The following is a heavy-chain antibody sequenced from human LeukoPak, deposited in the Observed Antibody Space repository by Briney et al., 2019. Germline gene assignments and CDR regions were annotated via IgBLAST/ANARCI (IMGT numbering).Heavy chain of an antibody. V-gene: IGHV1-8*01. CDR2: MNPNSGNT. J-gene: IGHJ6*02. CDR3: ASRATPSYYYGMDV. Sequence: ASVKVSCKASGYTFTSYDINWVRQATGQGLEWMGWMNPNSGNTGYAQKFQGRVTMTRNTSISTAYMELSSLRSEDTAVYYCASRATPSYYYGMDVWGQGTTVTVSS. CDR1: GYTFTSYD. D-gene: IGHD2-15*01.